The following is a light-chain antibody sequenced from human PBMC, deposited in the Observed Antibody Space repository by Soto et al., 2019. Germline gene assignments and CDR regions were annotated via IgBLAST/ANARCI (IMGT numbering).Light chain of an antibody. CDR1: QSVRSTH. CDR3: QQYGTSPRT. CDR2: GAS. V-gene: IGKV3-20*01. J-gene: IGKJ5*01. Sequence: EIVLTQSPGTLSLSPGERATLSCTASQSVRSTHLAWYQLKPGQAPRLFIYGASSRATGIPDRFSGRGAGTDFTLTISRLEPEDFAVYICQQYGTSPRTFGQGTRLENK.